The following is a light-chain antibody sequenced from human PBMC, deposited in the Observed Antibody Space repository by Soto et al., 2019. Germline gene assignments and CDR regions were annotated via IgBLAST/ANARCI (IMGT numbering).Light chain of an antibody. CDR3: QQYYSTPRT. V-gene: IGKV4-1*01. CDR2: WAS. Sequence: IVMTQSQDSLAVSLGERAIINCKASQSVLYRSSNKNYLAWYQQKPRQPPKLLIAWASTRKSGVPDRFSGSGSGTDFTLTITTLQAEDVAVYYCQQYYSTPRTFGQGTKVEIK. CDR1: QSVLYRSSNKNY. J-gene: IGKJ1*01.